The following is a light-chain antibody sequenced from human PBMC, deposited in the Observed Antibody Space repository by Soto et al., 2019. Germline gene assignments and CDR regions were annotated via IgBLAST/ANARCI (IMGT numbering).Light chain of an antibody. J-gene: IGLJ3*02. V-gene: IGLV6-57*04. Sequence: NFMLTQPHSVSESPGKTVTISCTRSSGDINSNYVKWYQQRPGSAPTIVIYEDNQRPSGVPDRFSGSIDSSSKSASLIISGLQIEDEADYYCQSHDSTNNWVFGGGTKLTVL. CDR1: SGDINSNY. CDR3: QSHDSTNNWV. CDR2: EDN.